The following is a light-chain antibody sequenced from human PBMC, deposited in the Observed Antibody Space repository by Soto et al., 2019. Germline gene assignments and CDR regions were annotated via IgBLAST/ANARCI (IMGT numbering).Light chain of an antibody. V-gene: IGKV1-5*01. CDR2: DAY. J-gene: IGKJ1*01. CDR3: QQYYSYPRT. Sequence: DIQRTQSPSTLSSSVGDRVTITCRASQSIRRWLAWYKQKPGKAPKLLIYDAYNLQSGVPSRFRGSGSGTDFTLTISCLKSEDFETYYCQQYYSYPRTFGQGTNVDIK. CDR1: QSIRRW.